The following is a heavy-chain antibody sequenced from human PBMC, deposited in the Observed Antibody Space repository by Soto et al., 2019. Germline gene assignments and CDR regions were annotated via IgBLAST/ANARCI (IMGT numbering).Heavy chain of an antibody. Sequence: PGGSLRLSCAASGFIVDSNHLNWVRQAPGKGLEWVSVAYNHGATYYTDSVRGRFTIFRDKAKNTVYLQMNSLRVEDTALYYCASYGGSAVGYWGQGALVTVSS. J-gene: IGHJ4*02. V-gene: IGHV3-66*01. D-gene: IGHD4-17*01. CDR1: GFIVDSNH. CDR3: ASYGGSAVGY. CDR2: AYNHGAT.